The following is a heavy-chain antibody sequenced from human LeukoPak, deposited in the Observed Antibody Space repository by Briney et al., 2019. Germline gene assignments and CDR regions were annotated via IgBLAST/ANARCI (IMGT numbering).Heavy chain of an antibody. V-gene: IGHV4-34*01. D-gene: IGHD6-19*01. CDR1: GGSFSGYY. CDR3: ARVVSSGWTPFDY. CDR2: LNHSGST. Sequence: SETLSLTCAVYGGSFSGYYWSWIRQPPGKGLEWMGELNHSGSTNYNPSLKSRVTISVDTSKNQFSLKLSSVTAADTAVYYCARVVSSGWTPFDYWGQGTLVTVSS. J-gene: IGHJ4*02.